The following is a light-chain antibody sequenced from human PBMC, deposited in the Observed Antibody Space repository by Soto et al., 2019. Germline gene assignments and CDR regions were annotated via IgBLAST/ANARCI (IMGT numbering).Light chain of an antibody. V-gene: IGKV2-30*02. Sequence: DVVMTQSPLSLPVTLGQPASISCRSTQSLVHSDGNTHLNWFQQRPGQSPRRLICKVSKRDSGVPDRFSGSASGTDFTLKISRVEAEDVGVYYCMQGTHWPYTFGQGTKLEIK. CDR2: KVS. CDR3: MQGTHWPYT. CDR1: QSLVHSDGNTH. J-gene: IGKJ2*01.